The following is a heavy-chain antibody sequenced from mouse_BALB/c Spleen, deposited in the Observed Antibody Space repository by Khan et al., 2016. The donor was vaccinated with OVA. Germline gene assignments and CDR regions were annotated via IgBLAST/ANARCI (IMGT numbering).Heavy chain of an antibody. V-gene: IGHV3-2*02. J-gene: IGHJ4*01. Sequence: EVQLQESGPGLVKPSQSLSLTCTVTGYSITRDYAWNWIRQFPGNELEWMGYISNSGSDRYNPSLKSRISITRDTSKNQFFLQLDSVTPEDEATYYCASELGRYYAMDYWGQGTSVTVSS. D-gene: IGHD4-1*01. CDR1: GYSITRDYA. CDR2: ISNSGSD. CDR3: ASELGRYYAMDY.